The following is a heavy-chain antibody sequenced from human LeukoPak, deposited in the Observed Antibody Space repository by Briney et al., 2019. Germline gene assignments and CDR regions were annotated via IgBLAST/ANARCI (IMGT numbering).Heavy chain of an antibody. CDR2: IRYDGSNK. D-gene: IGHD3-22*01. CDR1: GFTFSSYG. V-gene: IGHV3-30*02. J-gene: IGHJ4*02. CDR3: AKDFGYYYDSSGYYAPDY. Sequence: PGGSLRLSCAASGFTFSSYGMHWVRQAPGKGLEWVAFIRYDGSNKYYADSVKGRFTISRDNSKNTLYLRMNSLRAEDTAVHYCAKDFGYYYDSSGYYAPDYWGQGTLVTVSS.